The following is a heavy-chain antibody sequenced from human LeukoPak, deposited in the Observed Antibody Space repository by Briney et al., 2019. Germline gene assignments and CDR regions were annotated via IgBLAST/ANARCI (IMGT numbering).Heavy chain of an antibody. CDR3: ARRKVRFCSSTSCPLPAFDI. J-gene: IGHJ3*02. V-gene: IGHV1-2*02. Sequence: GASVKVSCKASGYTFTGYYMHWVRQAPGQGLEWMGWINPNSGGTNYGQKFQGRVTMTSDTSISTAYMELSRLRSDDTAVYYCARRKVRFCSSTSCPLPAFDIWGQGTMVTVSS. CDR2: INPNSGGT. CDR1: GYTFTGYY. D-gene: IGHD2-2*01.